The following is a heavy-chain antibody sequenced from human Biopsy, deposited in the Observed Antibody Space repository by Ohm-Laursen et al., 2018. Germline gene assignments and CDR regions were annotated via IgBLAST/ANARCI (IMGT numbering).Heavy chain of an antibody. CDR3: ARGPHSGSHSCFDY. CDR2: IIPMFGTA. Sequence: SVTVSCKASGGTFINYAISWVRQPPGQGLEWMGGIIPMFGTANYAQMFQGRVTISADESTSTSYMELSSLTTEDTAIYYCARGPHSGSHSCFDYWGRGTLVTVSS. J-gene: IGHJ4*02. D-gene: IGHD1-26*01. CDR1: GGTFINYA. V-gene: IGHV1-69*13.